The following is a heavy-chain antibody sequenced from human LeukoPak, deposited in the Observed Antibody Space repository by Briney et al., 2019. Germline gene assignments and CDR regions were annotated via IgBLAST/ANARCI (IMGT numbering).Heavy chain of an antibody. CDR1: GYSFTSYG. V-gene: IGHV1-18*04. CDR2: ITAFNGNT. J-gene: IGHJ4*02. CDR3: ARGVIGEAYRVFDY. D-gene: IGHD2-21*01. Sequence: ASVTVCCKCSGYSFTSYGLSWVRQAPAQGMEWMGWITAFNGNTKYVQKFQGRVTMTTDTSTSTAHMELRSLRSDDTAVYYCARGVIGEAYRVFDYWGQGTLVTVSS.